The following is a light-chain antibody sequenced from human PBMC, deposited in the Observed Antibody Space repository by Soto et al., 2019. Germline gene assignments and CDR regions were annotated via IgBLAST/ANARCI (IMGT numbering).Light chain of an antibody. J-gene: IGKJ2*01. CDR2: KAS. CDR3: QQYTSYYT. V-gene: IGKV1-5*03. Sequence: DIPMTQSPSTLSASVGDRVTITCRASQSISNWLAWYQQKPGKAPKRLIHKASTLQSGVPSRLSGSGSGADFTLTISSLQPDDFGTYYCQQYTSYYTFGQGTKLEIK. CDR1: QSISNW.